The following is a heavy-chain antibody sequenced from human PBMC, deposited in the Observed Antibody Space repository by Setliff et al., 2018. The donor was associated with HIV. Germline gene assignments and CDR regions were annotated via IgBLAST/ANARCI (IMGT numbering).Heavy chain of an antibody. CDR1: GDSITSGTYY. CDR3: ARGPGGTVPKPLDAFDI. V-gene: IGHV4-61*09. J-gene: IGHJ3*02. CDR2: ISTSGTT. D-gene: IGHD1-1*01. Sequence: LSLTCTVSGDSITSGTYYWSWIRQPAGMRLEWIGHISTSGTTNYNPSLKSRVTISADTSKSQFSLKLTSVTAADTAAYFCARGPGGTVPKPLDAFDIWGQGTMVTVSS.